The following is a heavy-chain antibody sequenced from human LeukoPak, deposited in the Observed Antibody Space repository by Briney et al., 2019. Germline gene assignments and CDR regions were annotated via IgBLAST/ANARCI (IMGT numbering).Heavy chain of an antibody. Sequence: GGSLRLSCAASGFTLSGYDMHWIRQTGKGLEWVSGIGVAGDTYYPGSVKGRFTISREIAKNSLYLQMNNVRAGDTAVYFCARGRERGGIYYHHGLDVWGHGTAVTVSS. D-gene: IGHD1-26*01. CDR2: IGVAGDT. CDR3: ARGRERGGIYYHHGLDV. J-gene: IGHJ6*02. CDR1: GFTLSGYD. V-gene: IGHV3-13*01.